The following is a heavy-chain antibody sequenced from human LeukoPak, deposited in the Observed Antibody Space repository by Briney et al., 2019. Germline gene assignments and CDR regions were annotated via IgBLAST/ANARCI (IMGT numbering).Heavy chain of an antibody. CDR3: AKDRPGAFDY. CDR1: GFTFSNYA. Sequence: GGSLRLSCAASGFTFSNYAMSWVRQAPGKGLEWVPAISGTGGDTYYADSVKGRFTISRDNSKNTLYLQMTSLRAEDTALYYCAKDRPGAFDYWGQGTLVTVSS. V-gene: IGHV3-23*01. J-gene: IGHJ4*02. CDR2: ISGTGGDT. D-gene: IGHD1-14*01.